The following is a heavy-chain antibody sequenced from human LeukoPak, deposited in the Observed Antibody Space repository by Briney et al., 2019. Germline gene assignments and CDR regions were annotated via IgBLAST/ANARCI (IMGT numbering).Heavy chain of an antibody. CDR1: GFTFSSYT. CDR3: ARHVVAVGFDY. J-gene: IGHJ4*02. D-gene: IGHD3-22*01. V-gene: IGHV3-21*01. CDR2: ITSSSSYI. Sequence: GGSLRLSCAASGFTFSSYTMNWVRQAPGKGLEWVSSITSSSSYIYYADSVKGRFTISRDNAKNSLYLQMNSLRAEDTAVYYCARHVVAVGFDYWGQGTPVTVSS.